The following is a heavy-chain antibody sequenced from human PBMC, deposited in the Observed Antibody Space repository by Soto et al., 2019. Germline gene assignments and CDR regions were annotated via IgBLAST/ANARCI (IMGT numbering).Heavy chain of an antibody. J-gene: IGHJ6*02. V-gene: IGHV3-21*01. CDR1: GLTFSSFS. Sequence: GSLRLSCAASGLTFSSFSFNWVRQAPGKGLEWVAVILSSSSNKYYADSVKGRFTSSRDNSKNTLYLQMNSLRAEDTAVYYCAREVVPAANYYYYGMDVWGQGTTVTVSS. CDR3: AREVVPAANYYYYGMDV. CDR2: ILSSSSNK. D-gene: IGHD2-2*01.